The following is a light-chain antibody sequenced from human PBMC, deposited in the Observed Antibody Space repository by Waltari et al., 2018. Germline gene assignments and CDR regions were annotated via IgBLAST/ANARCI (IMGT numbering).Light chain of an antibody. CDR3: AAWDDVLSGVV. CDR2: RDN. CDR1: SSNPGSNS. V-gene: IGLV1-47*01. Sequence: QPVLIQPPPAPGTPGQRATTSCPGSSSNPGSNSVSWYQQGPGTAPKLLMYRDNWRPSGVPDRFSGSKSGTSASLAISGVRSEDEADYHCAAWDDVLSGVVFGGGTKLIVL. J-gene: IGLJ2*01.